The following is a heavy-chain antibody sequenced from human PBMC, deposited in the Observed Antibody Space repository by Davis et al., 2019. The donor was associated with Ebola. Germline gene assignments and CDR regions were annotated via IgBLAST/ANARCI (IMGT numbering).Heavy chain of an antibody. Sequence: GESLKISCAASGFTFSGSAMHWVRQASGKGLEWVGRIRSKANSYATAYAASVKGRFTISRDDSKNTAYLQMNSLKTEDTAVHYCTIPGAGTTTKNWGQGTLVNVSS. D-gene: IGHD6-19*01. CDR3: TIPGAGTTTKN. CDR1: GFTFSGSA. CDR2: IRSKANSYAT. J-gene: IGHJ4*02. V-gene: IGHV3-73*01.